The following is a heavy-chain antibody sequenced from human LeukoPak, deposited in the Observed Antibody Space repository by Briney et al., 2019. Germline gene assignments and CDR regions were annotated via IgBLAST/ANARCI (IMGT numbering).Heavy chain of an antibody. Sequence: ASVKVSCKASGGTFSSYAISWVRQAPGQGLEWMGGIIPIFGTANYAQRFQGRVTITADESTSTAYMELSSLRSEDTAVYYCARDRGVGATLSVYFDYWGQGTLVTVSS. J-gene: IGHJ4*02. CDR3: ARDRGVGATLSVYFDY. CDR1: GGTFSSYA. V-gene: IGHV1-69*13. D-gene: IGHD1-26*01. CDR2: IIPIFGTA.